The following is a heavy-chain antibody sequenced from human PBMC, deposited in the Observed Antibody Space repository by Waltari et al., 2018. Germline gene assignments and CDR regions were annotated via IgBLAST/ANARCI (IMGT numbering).Heavy chain of an antibody. D-gene: IGHD1-1*01. CDR3: ARDGTNGMDV. CDR1: GFTFSSYS. CDR2: ISSSSSYI. J-gene: IGHJ6*02. Sequence: EVQLVESGGGLVKPGGSLRLSCAASGFTFSSYSMNWVRQAPGKGLEGVSSISSSSSYIYYADSVKGRFTISRDNAKNSLYLQMNSLRAEDTAVYYCARDGTNGMDVWGQGTTVTVSS. V-gene: IGHV3-21*01.